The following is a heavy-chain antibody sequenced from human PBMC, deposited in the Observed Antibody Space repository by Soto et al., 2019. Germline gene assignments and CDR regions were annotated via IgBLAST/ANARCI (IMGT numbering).Heavy chain of an antibody. Sequence: GGSLRLSCAASGFTFSSYAMSWVRQAPGKGLEWVSAISGSGGSTYYADSVKGRFTISRDNSKNTLYLQMNSLRAEDTAVYYCSKDKMTMVRGVIKGNWFDPWGQGTLVTVSS. CDR1: GFTFSSYA. CDR3: SKDKMTMVRGVIKGNWFDP. V-gene: IGHV3-23*01. J-gene: IGHJ5*02. CDR2: ISGSGGST. D-gene: IGHD3-10*01.